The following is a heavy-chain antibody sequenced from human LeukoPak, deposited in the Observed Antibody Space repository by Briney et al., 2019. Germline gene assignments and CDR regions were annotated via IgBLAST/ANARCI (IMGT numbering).Heavy chain of an antibody. CDR3: AKVGGSGSYYYMDV. CDR2: ISWNSGSI. CDR1: GFTFDDYA. D-gene: IGHD3-10*01. Sequence: GGSLRLSCAASGFTFDDYAMHWVRQAPGKGLEWVSGISWNSGSIGYADSVKGRFTISRDNAKNSLYLQMNSLRAEDTALYYCAKVGGSGSYYYMDVWGKGTTVTVSS. V-gene: IGHV3-9*01. J-gene: IGHJ6*03.